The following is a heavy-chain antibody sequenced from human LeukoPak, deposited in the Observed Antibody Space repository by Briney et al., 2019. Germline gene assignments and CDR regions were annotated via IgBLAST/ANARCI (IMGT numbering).Heavy chain of an antibody. V-gene: IGHV3-30*03. Sequence: PGGSLRLSCAASGFTFSSYGMHWVRQAPGKGLEWVAVISYDGSNKYYADSVKGRFTISRDNSKNTLYLQMNSLRAEDTAVYYCGHSGYDYSLDVWGQGTTVTVSS. D-gene: IGHD6-19*01. CDR3: GHSGYDYSLDV. CDR1: GFTFSSYG. CDR2: ISYDGSNK. J-gene: IGHJ6*02.